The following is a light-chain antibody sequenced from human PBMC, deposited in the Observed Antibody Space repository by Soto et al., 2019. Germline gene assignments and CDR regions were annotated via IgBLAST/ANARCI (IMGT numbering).Light chain of an antibody. CDR2: KA. CDR3: KQYSTCSRT. V-gene: IGKV1-5*03. J-gene: IGKJ2*01. CDR1: QSISGW. Sequence: DIQMTQSPSTLSASVGDRVTITCRASQSISGWLAWYQQKPGKAPKLLIYKASSRFSGSGSGTEFALTISSLQPDDFATYYCKQYSTCSRTFGQGTKLEI.